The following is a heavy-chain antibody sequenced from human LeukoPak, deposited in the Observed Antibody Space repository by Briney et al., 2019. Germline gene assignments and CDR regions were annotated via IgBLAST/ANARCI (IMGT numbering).Heavy chain of an antibody. CDR1: GFTFSNYH. Sequence: GGSLRLSCAASGFTFSNYHMNWVRQAPGKGLEWVSYISDSTSSIYYADSVKGRFTISRDNAENSLFLQMNSLRPEDTAVYYCARDTMLGYCSSTSCPHGYWGQGTLVTVSS. D-gene: IGHD2-2*01. CDR3: ARDTMLGYCSSTSCPHGY. CDR2: ISDSTSSI. J-gene: IGHJ4*02. V-gene: IGHV3-48*01.